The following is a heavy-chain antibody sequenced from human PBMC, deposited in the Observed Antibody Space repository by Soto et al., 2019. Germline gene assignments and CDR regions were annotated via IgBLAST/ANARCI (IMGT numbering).Heavy chain of an antibody. D-gene: IGHD5-12*01. J-gene: IGHJ4*02. V-gene: IGHV1-3*01. CDR3: ARGPSCGCFDF. CDR2: INPANGVT. CDR1: GYTFTTIF. Sequence: QVQLVQSGAEVKKPGASVKLSCKTSGYTFTTIFLHWLRQAPGQRLEWMGWINPANGVTMYSQKFLGRVSNTRDTSATTAYMELTSLTSDDTAGYYCARGPSCGCFDFWGQGTLVTVSS.